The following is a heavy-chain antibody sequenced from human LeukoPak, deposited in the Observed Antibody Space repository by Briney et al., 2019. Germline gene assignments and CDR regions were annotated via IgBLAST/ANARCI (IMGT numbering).Heavy chain of an antibody. CDR3: ARSVSGSRDY. CDR2: IIPIFGTA. V-gene: IGHV1-69*13. J-gene: IGHJ4*02. CDR1: GYTFTSYD. D-gene: IGHD1-26*01. Sequence: SVKVSCKASGYTFTSYDINWVRQAPGQGLEWMGGIIPIFGTANYAQKFQGRVTITADESTSTAYMELSSLRSEDTAVYYCARSVSGSRDYWGQGTLVTVSS.